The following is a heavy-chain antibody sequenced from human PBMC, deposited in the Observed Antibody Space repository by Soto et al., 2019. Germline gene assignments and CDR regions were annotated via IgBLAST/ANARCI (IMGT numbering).Heavy chain of an antibody. CDR2: ISSTGSTI. D-gene: IGHD6-19*01. CDR3: ARDRLESRWLGLGY. CDR1: GFTFSDHY. J-gene: IGHJ4*02. Sequence: QVQLVESGGGLVKPGGSLRLSCAASGFTFSDHYMSWIRQAPGKGLEWISYISSTGSTIYYTDSVKGRFTISRDNAKNSLYRQMNSLRAKDTAVYYCARDRLESRWLGLGYWGQGTVVTVSS. V-gene: IGHV3-11*01.